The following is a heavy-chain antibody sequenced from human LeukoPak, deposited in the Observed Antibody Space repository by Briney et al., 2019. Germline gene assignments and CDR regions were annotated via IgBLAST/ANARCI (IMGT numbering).Heavy chain of an antibody. V-gene: IGHV3-7*01. CDR3: ARGDYYDSSGFYTDAFDI. Sequence: PGGSLRLSCAASGFTFSRYWMSWVRQAPGKVLEWVANIKQDGSEKFYVDSVKGRFTISRDNAKNSLYLQMNSLRAEDTALYYCARGDYYDSSGFYTDAFDIWGQGTMVTVSS. CDR1: GFTFSRYW. CDR2: IKQDGSEK. J-gene: IGHJ3*02. D-gene: IGHD3-22*01.